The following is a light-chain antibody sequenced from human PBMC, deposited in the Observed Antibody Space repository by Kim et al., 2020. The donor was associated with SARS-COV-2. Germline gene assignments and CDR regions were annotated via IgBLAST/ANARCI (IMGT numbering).Light chain of an antibody. CDR1: SSDVGGYNY. V-gene: IGLV2-8*01. J-gene: IGLJ2*01. CDR3: TSYTTNNARRDVV. Sequence: QSALTQPPSASGSPGQSVTISCTGTSSDVGGYNYVSWYQQHPGNAPKLMIFEVSNRPSGVSDRFSGSKSGNTASLTVSGLQAEDEADYYCTSYTTNNARRDVVFGGGTQLTVL. CDR2: EVS.